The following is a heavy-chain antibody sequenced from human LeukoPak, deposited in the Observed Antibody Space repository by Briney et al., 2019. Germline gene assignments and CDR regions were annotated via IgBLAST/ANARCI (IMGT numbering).Heavy chain of an antibody. V-gene: IGHV3-30-3*01. Sequence: PGRSLRLSCSASGFTFRTYAMHWVRQAPGKGLEWVAFISYDGSNKYYADAVKGRFTISRDNSMNTLYLQMNSLRDEDTAVYYYAIDNYGMDVWGQGTTVTVSS. J-gene: IGHJ6*02. CDR3: AIDNYGMDV. CDR1: GFTFRTYA. CDR2: ISYDGSNK.